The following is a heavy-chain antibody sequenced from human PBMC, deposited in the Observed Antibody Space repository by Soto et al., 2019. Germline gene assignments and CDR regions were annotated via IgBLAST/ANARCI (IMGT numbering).Heavy chain of an antibody. CDR1: GGTFKNYG. V-gene: IGHV1-69*12. J-gene: IGHJ5*02. Sequence: QVQLVQSGGEVKKPGSSVRVSCRTSGGTFKNYGFSWVRQAPGQGLEWMGGIIPMYGIANYGQIFQGRLTITADESTNTAYMDLSSLKSADTAVYYCAGEVGGTGFHLWGQGTQVTVSS. CDR2: IIPMYGIA. D-gene: IGHD1-26*01. CDR3: AGEVGGTGFHL.